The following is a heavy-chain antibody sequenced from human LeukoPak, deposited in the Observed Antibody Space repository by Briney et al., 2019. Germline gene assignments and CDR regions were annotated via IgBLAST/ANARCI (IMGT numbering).Heavy chain of an antibody. J-gene: IGHJ4*02. CDR3: ARVLSSDYPGDY. Sequence: GGSLRLSCAASGFTFSSYAMHWVRQAPGKGLEWVAVISYDGSNKYYADSVKGRFTISRDNAKNSLYLQMNSLRAEDTAVYYCARVLSSDYPGDYWGQGTLVTVSS. CDR1: GFTFSSYA. CDR2: ISYDGSNK. D-gene: IGHD3-22*01. V-gene: IGHV3-30-3*01.